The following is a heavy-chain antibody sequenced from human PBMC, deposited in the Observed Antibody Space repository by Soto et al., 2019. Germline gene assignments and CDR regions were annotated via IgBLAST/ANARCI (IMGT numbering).Heavy chain of an antibody. J-gene: IGHJ6*02. Sequence: QVQLVESGGGVVQPGRSLRLSCGASGFKFSTYGMHWVRQAPGKGLEWVAVISYDGNNKDYADSVKGRFTISRDNSKNKSYLQMNSLRAEDTAVYYCAKGRVGYVFGVQDYYFGMDVWGQGTTAAVSS. V-gene: IGHV3-30*18. CDR2: ISYDGNNK. CDR1: GFKFSTYG. CDR3: AKGRVGYVFGVQDYYFGMDV. D-gene: IGHD1-26*01.